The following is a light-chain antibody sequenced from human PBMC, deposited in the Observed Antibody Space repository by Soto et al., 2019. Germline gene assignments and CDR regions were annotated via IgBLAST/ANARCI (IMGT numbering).Light chain of an antibody. Sequence: DIQMTQSPSTLSASVGDRVTISCRASQRISSWLAWYQQKPGKAPKLLIYKASTLESGVPSRSSGSGSGTEFTLTISSLQPDDFATYYCQQYDKYAWTFGQGTKV. J-gene: IGKJ1*01. CDR3: QQYDKYAWT. V-gene: IGKV1-5*03. CDR1: QRISSW. CDR2: KAS.